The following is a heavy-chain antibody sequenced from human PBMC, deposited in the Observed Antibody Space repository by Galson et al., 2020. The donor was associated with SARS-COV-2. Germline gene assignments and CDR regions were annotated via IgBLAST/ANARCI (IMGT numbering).Heavy chain of an antibody. CDR1: GYSFTSYW. CDR3: ARGGYCSGRSCSTDSWVDP. J-gene: IGHJ5*02. CDR2: IYPGDSKT. Sequence: GKSLQISCKGSGYSFTSYWIAWVRQMPGKGLEWMGIIYPGDSKTKYTPPFQGPVPISAYKSMSTASLQWSSLKASDTAIYFCARGGYCSGRSCSTDSWVDPGGQGAVVTVSA. D-gene: IGHD2-15*01. V-gene: IGHV5-51*01.